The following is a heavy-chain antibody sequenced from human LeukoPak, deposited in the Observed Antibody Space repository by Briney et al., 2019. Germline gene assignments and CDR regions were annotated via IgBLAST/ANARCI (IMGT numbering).Heavy chain of an antibody. D-gene: IGHD3-10*01. J-gene: IGHJ5*02. CDR2: IYYSGST. CDR3: ARVNYGSGSSNWFDP. V-gene: IGHV4-59*01. CDR1: GGSISSYY. Sequence: SETLSLTCTVSGGSISSYYWSWIRQPPGKGLEWIGYIYYSGSTNYNPSLKSRVTISVDTSKNQFSLKLSSVTAADAAVYYCARVNYGSGSSNWFDPWGQGTLVTVSS.